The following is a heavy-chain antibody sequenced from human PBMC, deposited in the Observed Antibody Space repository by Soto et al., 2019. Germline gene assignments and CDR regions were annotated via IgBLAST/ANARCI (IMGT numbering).Heavy chain of an antibody. J-gene: IGHJ5*02. Sequence: SETLALTCTVSGGSISSSCVSRGWVRQPPGKGLEWIGCAYYSGNTYYNPSLKSRVTISVDTSGNQFSLRLNSVTAADTAVYYCTKVSSGWFDPWGQGTLVTVSS. CDR1: GGSISSSCVS. CDR3: TKVSSGWFDP. D-gene: IGHD2-8*01. V-gene: IGHV4-39*01. CDR2: AYYSGNT.